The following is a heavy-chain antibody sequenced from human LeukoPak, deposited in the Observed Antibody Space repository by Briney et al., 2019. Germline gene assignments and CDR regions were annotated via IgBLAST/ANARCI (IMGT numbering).Heavy chain of an antibody. D-gene: IGHD6-19*01. CDR1: GCTFSSYS. CDR2: ISSSSSYI. Sequence: PGGSLRLSCAASGCTFSSYSMNWVRQAPGKGLEWVSSISSSSSYIYYADSVKGRFTISRDNAKNSLYLQMNSLRAEDTAVYYCARASIAVAGYYFDHWGQGTPVTVSS. CDR3: ARASIAVAGYYFDH. J-gene: IGHJ4*02. V-gene: IGHV3-21*01.